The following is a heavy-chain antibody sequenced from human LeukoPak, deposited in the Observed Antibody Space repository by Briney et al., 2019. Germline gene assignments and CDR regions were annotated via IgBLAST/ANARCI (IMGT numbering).Heavy chain of an antibody. J-gene: IGHJ5*02. D-gene: IGHD3-3*01. CDR2: INHSGST. CDR3: ARVPRSGVVTPLHWFDP. CDR1: GGSFSGYY. Sequence: SETLSLTCAVYGGSFSGYYWSWIRQPPGKGLEWIGEINHSGSTNYNPSLKSRVTISVDTSKNQFSLKLSSVTAADTAVYYCARVPRSGVVTPLHWFDPWGQGTLVTVSS. V-gene: IGHV4-34*01.